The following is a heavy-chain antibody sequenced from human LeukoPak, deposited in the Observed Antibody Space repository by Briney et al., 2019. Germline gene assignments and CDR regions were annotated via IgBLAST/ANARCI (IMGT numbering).Heavy chain of an antibody. CDR1: GGSISSSRYY. CDR3: ARHAFHYGNAFDI. Sequence: SETLSLTCTVSGGSISSSRYYWGWIRQPPGKGLEWIGTITYSGSTLFNTSLKSRVTISVDTSKNQFSLKLNSVTAADTSVYYCARHAFHYGNAFDIWGQGTMVTVSS. J-gene: IGHJ3*02. D-gene: IGHD3-16*01. V-gene: IGHV4-39*01. CDR2: ITYSGST.